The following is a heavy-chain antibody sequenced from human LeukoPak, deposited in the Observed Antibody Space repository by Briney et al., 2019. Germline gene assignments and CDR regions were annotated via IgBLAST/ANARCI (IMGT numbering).Heavy chain of an antibody. Sequence: GGSLRLSCVVSGFPFSNNPMNWVRQAPGKGLEWVSYISTAITTTYYAESVKGRFTISRDNAKNSLYLQMNSLRVEDTAVYYCARDKDRRLVGYFDYWGQGTLVTVS. CDR2: ISTAITTT. D-gene: IGHD2-8*02. CDR3: ARDKDRRLVGYFDY. V-gene: IGHV3-48*01. CDR1: GFPFSNNP. J-gene: IGHJ4*02.